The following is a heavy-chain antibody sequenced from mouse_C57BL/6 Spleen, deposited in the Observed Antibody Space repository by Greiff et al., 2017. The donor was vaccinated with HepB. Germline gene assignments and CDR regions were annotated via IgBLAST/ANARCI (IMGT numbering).Heavy chain of an antibody. Sequence: QVQLQQSGAELVKPGASVKLSCKASGYTFTSYWMQWVKQRPGQGLEWIGEIDPSDSYTNYNQKFKGKATLTVDTSSSTAYMQLSSLTSEDSAVYYCAGAMDYWGQGTSVTVSS. CDR3: AGAMDY. J-gene: IGHJ4*01. CDR1: GYTFTSYW. CDR2: IDPSDSYT. V-gene: IGHV1-50*01.